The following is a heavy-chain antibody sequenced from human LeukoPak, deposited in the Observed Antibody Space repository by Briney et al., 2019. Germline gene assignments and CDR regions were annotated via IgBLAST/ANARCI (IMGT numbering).Heavy chain of an antibody. CDR3: ARGAGYHYPYYFDY. V-gene: IGHV3-53*01. CDR2: IYGGGNI. CDR1: GVTVSSNY. Sequence: GGSLRLSCATSGVTVSSNYMNWVRQAPGKGLEWVSVIYGGGNIYYADSVTGRFTISRDNSKNTLYLQMNSLRAEGTAVYYCARGAGYHYPYYFDYWGQGTLVTVSS. J-gene: IGHJ4*02. D-gene: IGHD5-12*01.